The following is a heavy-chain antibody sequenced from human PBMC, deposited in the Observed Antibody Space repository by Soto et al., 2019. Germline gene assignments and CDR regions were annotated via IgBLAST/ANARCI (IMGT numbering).Heavy chain of an antibody. J-gene: IGHJ5*01. V-gene: IGHV4-30-4*08. CDR3: TRGPSGNKVDF. D-gene: IGHD6-13*01. CDR2: IYEGGRT. Sequence: WIRQTPGKGLEWIGHIYEGGRTYSNPSLMSRATISLDTSKNLFSLNLKSVTAADTAVYYFTRGPSGNKVDFWG.